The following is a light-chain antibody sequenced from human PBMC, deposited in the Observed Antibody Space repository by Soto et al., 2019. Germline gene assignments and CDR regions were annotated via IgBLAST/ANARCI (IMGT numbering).Light chain of an antibody. CDR2: ATD. CDR3: SSYTSSTTVV. V-gene: IGLV1-44*01. CDR1: QSNMGSYF. J-gene: IGLJ2*01. Sequence: QSVLTQPPSASGTPGQRVTISCSGIQSNMGSYFVNWYQVFPGTAPKLLIYATDQRPSGVPDRFSASKSGTSASLAISGLQTEDEADYYCSSYTSSTTVVFGGRTKLTVL.